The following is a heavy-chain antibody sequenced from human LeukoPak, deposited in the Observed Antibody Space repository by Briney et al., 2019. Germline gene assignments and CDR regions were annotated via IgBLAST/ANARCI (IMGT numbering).Heavy chain of an antibody. CDR3: ARLVVPAAIYGMDV. CDR1: GYTFTSYG. V-gene: IGHV1-18*01. CDR2: ISAYNGNT. D-gene: IGHD2-2*01. J-gene: IGHJ6*02. Sequence: GASVKVSCKASGYTFTSYGISWVRQAPGQGLEWMGWISAYNGNTNYAQKLQGRVTMTTDTSASTAYMELRSLRSDDTAVYYCARLVVPAAIYGMDVWGQGTTVTVSS.